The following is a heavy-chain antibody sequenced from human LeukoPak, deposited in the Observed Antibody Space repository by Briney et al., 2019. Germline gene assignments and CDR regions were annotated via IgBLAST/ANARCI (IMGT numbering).Heavy chain of an antibody. D-gene: IGHD2-2*01. CDR1: GGSISSGTYY. J-gene: IGHJ6*02. V-gene: IGHV4-31*11. Sequence: SETLSLTCAVSGGSISSGTYYWNWIRQHPGKGLEWIGHIYNSGSANYNPSLMSRVSISIDTSENQFSLKLSSVTAADTAVYYCASTHCASPSCYSYYYSGLDVWGQGTTVTVSS. CDR3: ASTHCASPSCYSYYYSGLDV. CDR2: IYNSGSA.